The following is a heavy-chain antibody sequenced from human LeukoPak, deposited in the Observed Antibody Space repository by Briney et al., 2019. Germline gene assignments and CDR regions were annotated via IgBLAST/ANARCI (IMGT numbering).Heavy chain of an antibody. D-gene: IGHD3-3*01. V-gene: IGHV4-59*01. J-gene: IGHJ6*02. CDR1: GGSISGFY. CDR2: IYHSGST. CDR3: AGRFRSAMEV. Sequence: KPSETLSLTCTVSGGSISGFYWSWIRQPPGKGLEWIGYIYHSGSTNYNPSLMSRVTISVDTSKNQFSLKLSSVTAADTAVYYCAGRFRSAMEVWGQGTTVTVSS.